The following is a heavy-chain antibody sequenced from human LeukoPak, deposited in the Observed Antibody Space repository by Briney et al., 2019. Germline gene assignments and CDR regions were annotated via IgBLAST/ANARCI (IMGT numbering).Heavy chain of an antibody. Sequence: SETLSLTCTVSGGSISSYYWSWIRQPPGKGLEWIGYIYYSGSTNYNPSLKSRVTISVDTSKNQFCLKLSSVTAADTAVSYCARDSSGWATVFDYWGQGTLVTVSS. CDR2: IYYSGST. J-gene: IGHJ4*02. D-gene: IGHD6-19*01. V-gene: IGHV4-59*01. CDR1: GGSISSYY. CDR3: ARDSSGWATVFDY.